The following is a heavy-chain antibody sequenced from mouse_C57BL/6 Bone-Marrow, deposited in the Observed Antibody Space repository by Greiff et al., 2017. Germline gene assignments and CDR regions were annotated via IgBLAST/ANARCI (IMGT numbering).Heavy chain of an antibody. V-gene: IGHV5-2*01. CDR2: INSDGGST. CDR1: EYEFPSHD. Sequence: EVMLVESGGGLVQPGESLKLSCESNEYEFPSHDMSWVRKTPEKRLELVADINSDGGSTYYPDTMERRFIISRDNTKKTLYLQRSSLRSEDTALYYCARPEGNYPDGYWGQGTTLTVSS. D-gene: IGHD2-1*01. J-gene: IGHJ2*01. CDR3: ARPEGNYPDGY.